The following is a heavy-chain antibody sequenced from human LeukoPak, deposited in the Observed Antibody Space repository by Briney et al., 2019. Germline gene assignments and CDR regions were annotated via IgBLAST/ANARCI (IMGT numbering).Heavy chain of an antibody. J-gene: IGHJ4*02. CDR2: IRYDGSNK. CDR1: GFTFSSYG. Sequence: GGSLRLSCAASGFTFSSYGMHWVRQAPGKGLEWVAFIRYDGSNKYYADSVKGRFTISSDNSKNTLYLQMNSLRAEDTAVYYCAKDLPRTNYYDSSGYYRYWGQGTLVTVSS. V-gene: IGHV3-30*02. CDR3: AKDLPRTNYYDSSGYYRY. D-gene: IGHD3-22*01.